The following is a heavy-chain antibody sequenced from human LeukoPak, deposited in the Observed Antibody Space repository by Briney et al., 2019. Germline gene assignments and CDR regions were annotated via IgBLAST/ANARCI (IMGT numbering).Heavy chain of an antibody. CDR1: AFTFSSYG. Sequence: HPGGSLRLSCAASAFTFSSYGMHWVRQAPGKGLEWVAVVSGDGGTKYYADSVKGRFTISRDNSKNTLYLEMNSLRAEDTAVYYCAKARSGLYFDKWGQGTLVTVSS. CDR3: AKARSGLYFDK. V-gene: IGHV3-30*18. CDR2: VSGDGGTK. D-gene: IGHD3-16*01. J-gene: IGHJ4*02.